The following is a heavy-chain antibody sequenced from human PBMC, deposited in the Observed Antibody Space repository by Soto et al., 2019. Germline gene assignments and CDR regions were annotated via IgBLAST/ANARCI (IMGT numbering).Heavy chain of an antibody. J-gene: IGHJ4*02. Sequence: SVKVSCKASGGTFSSYTISWVRQAPGQGLEWMGRIIPILGIANYAQKFQGRVTITADKSTSTAYMELSSLRSEDTAVYYCARERRYCSSTSCYPPFLDFDYWGQGTLVTVSS. V-gene: IGHV1-69*04. CDR1: GGTFSSYT. D-gene: IGHD2-2*01. CDR2: IIPILGIA. CDR3: ARERRYCSSTSCYPPFLDFDY.